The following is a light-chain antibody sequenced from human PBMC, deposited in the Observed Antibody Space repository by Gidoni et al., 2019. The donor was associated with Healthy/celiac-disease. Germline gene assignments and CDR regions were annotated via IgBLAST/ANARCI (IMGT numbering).Light chain of an antibody. Sequence: QSVLTQPPSASGTPGQRVTISCSGSSSNTGSNYVYWYHHLPGTAPKLLIYRNNQRPSGVPDRFSGSKSGTSASLAISGLRSEDEADYYCAAWDDSLSGWVFGGGTKLTVL. CDR3: AAWDDSLSGWV. J-gene: IGLJ3*02. CDR2: RNN. V-gene: IGLV1-47*01. CDR1: SSNTGSNY.